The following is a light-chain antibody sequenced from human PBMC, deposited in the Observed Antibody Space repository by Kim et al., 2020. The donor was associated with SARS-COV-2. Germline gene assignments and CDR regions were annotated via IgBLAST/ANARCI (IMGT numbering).Light chain of an antibody. CDR3: QQRSNLPLLS. J-gene: IGKJ4*01. CDR2: VAS. CDR1: QSVSSY. Sequence: LSPGERATLSCRASQSVSSYLAWYQQRPGQARRLLIYVASNRATGIPARFSGSGSGTDLTLTISSLEPEDFAVYYCQQRSNLPLLSFGGGAKVEI. V-gene: IGKV3-11*01.